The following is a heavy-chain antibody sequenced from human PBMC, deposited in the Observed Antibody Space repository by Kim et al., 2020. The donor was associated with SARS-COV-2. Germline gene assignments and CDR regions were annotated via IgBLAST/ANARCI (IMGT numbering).Heavy chain of an antibody. V-gene: IGHV4-59*13. CDR2: IYYSGST. D-gene: IGHD2-21*02. CDR3: ARAGWTAYWYFDL. J-gene: IGHJ2*01. Sequence: SETLSLTCTVSGGSISSYYWSWIRQPPGKGLEWIGYIYYSGSTNYNPSLKSRVTISVDTSKNQFSLKQSSVTAADTAVYYCARAGWTAYWYFDLWGRGTLVTVSS. CDR1: GGSISSYY.